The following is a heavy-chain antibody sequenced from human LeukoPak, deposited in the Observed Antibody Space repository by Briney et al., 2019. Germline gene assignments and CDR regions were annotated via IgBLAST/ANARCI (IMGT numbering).Heavy chain of an antibody. V-gene: IGHV3-7*01. Sequence: GGSLRLSCAASGFTFSNYWLTWVRQAPGKGLEWVAHINQDGSEEHYMDSAKARFTISRDNAKNSLSLQMNSLRAEDTAVYYCVRDGGVSGYDLLDYWGQGTLVTVSS. CDR3: VRDGGVSGYDLLDY. J-gene: IGHJ4*02. D-gene: IGHD5-12*01. CDR1: GFTFSNYW. CDR2: INQDGSEE.